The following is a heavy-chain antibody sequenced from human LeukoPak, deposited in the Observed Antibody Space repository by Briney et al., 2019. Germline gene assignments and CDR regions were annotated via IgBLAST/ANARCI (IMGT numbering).Heavy chain of an antibody. CDR1: GGSISSSSYY. D-gene: IGHD1-26*01. V-gene: IGHV4-39*01. J-gene: IGHJ3*02. CDR3: ARLRIGVGAFPDAFDI. CDR2: IYYSGST. Sequence: PSETLSLTCTVSGGSISSSSYYWGWIRQPPGKGLEWIGSIYYSGSTYYNPSLKSRVTISVDTSKNQFSLKLGSVTAADTAVYYCARLRIGVGAFPDAFDIWGQGTMVTVSS.